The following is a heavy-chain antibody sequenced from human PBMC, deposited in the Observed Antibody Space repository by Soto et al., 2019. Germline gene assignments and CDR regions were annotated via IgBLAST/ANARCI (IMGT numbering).Heavy chain of an antibody. CDR1: GGTFSSYT. D-gene: IGHD3-9*01. CDR2: IIPILGIA. V-gene: IGHV1-69*04. J-gene: IGHJ6*02. CDR3: ARDDYDILTGYSGMDV. Sequence: SVKVSCKASGGTFSSYTISWVRQAPGQGLEWMGRIIPILGIANYAQKFQGRVTITADKSTSTAYMELSSLRSEDTAVYYCARDDYDILTGYSGMDVWGQGTTVTVSS.